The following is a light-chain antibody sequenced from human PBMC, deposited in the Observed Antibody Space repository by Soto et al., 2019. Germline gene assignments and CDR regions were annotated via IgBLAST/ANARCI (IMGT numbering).Light chain of an antibody. J-gene: IGLJ3*02. V-gene: IGLV2-23*02. CDR3: CSYVGYSRLL. CDR2: KVN. CDR1: SSDVGSYDV. Sequence: QSVLTQPASVSGSPGQSITISCTGTSSDVGSYDVVSWYQQLPGGPPKLIIFKVNERPSGISNRFSGSKSGNTASLTISGLQDEDEADYYCCSYVGYSRLLFGGGTQLTVL.